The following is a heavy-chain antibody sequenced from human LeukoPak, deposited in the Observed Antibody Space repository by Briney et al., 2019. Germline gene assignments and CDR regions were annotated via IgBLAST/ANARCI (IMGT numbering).Heavy chain of an antibody. D-gene: IGHD3-22*01. J-gene: IGHJ6*03. CDR1: RFTFSSYE. Sequence: GGSLRLSCAASRFTFSSYEVNWVAQAPGTGLEAVSYISSSGKTISYADSVKGRFTISRDNAKNSLYLHMNSLRGEDTAVYFCARGGSGSYHYYMDVWGKGTTVTVSS. CDR2: ISSSGKTI. V-gene: IGHV3-48*03. CDR3: ARGGSGSYHYYMDV.